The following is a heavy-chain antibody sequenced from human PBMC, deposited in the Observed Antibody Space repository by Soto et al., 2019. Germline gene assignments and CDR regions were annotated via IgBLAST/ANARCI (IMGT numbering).Heavy chain of an antibody. J-gene: IGHJ4*02. D-gene: IGHD3-10*01. CDR3: ARKDYYGAGVYYFDH. CDR2: INAANGDT. Sequence: GASVRGSCQASWYTFAAYPMHLGGPAPGQRLEWMGWINAANGDTGYSQKFHDRVTFTRDTSATTVYMELSSLTSEDTAVYYCARKDYYGAGVYYFDHWGQGTLVTVSS. V-gene: IGHV1-3*01. CDR1: WYTFAAYP.